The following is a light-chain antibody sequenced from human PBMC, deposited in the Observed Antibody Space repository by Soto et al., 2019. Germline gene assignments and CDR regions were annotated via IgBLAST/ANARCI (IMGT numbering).Light chain of an antibody. CDR1: QTITTY. CDR2: GES. CDR3: QQTYSDIS. J-gene: IGKJ4*01. V-gene: IGKV1-39*01. Sequence: DVRMTQSPSSLSASVGDTITITCRASQTITTYLNWFQQKPGESPRLLIYGESTLHDGVPSRFSGSGSGTDFTLTISGLQPEDFATYHGQQTYSDISFCGGTRV.